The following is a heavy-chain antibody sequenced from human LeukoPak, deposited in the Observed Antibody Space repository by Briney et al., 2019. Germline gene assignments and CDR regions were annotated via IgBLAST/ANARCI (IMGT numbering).Heavy chain of an antibody. Sequence: SDTLSLTCTVSGRSISSYYWSWIRQPPRKGLAWIGYIYYIWCTHYNPSRKSRVTISVDTSKNQFSLKLSSVTAADTAVYYCARSPPSRATIETYYYYYYMDVWGKGTTVTISS. J-gene: IGHJ6*03. V-gene: IGHV4-59*07. CDR1: GRSISSYY. CDR2: IYYIWCT. CDR3: ARSPPSRATIETYYYYYYMDV. D-gene: IGHD5-24*01.